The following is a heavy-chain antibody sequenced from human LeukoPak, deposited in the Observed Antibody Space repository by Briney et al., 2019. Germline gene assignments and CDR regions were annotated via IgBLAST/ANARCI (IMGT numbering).Heavy chain of an antibody. D-gene: IGHD4-17*01. V-gene: IGHV3-30*18. Sequence: PGGSLRLSCAASGFTFSSYAMHWVRQAPGKGLEWVAVISSDGNDEYYANAVKGRFTISRDNSMNTLYLQMSSLRVEDTAIYYCAKDLTTLTLGKDYWGQGTLVTVSS. CDR2: ISSDGNDE. CDR3: AKDLTTLTLGKDY. J-gene: IGHJ4*02. CDR1: GFTFSSYA.